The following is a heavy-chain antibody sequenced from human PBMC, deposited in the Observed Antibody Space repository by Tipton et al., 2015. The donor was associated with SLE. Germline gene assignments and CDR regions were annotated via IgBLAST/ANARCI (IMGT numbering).Heavy chain of an antibody. CDR3: TKDRSSSSWYYYYGMGV. D-gene: IGHD2-2*01. V-gene: IGHV3-9*01. CDR2: ISWNSNSI. CDR1: GFIFDDYA. Sequence: SLRLSCAASGFIFDDYAMHWVRQVPGKGLEWVSGISWNSNSIGYADSVKGRFTMSRDNAKNSLYLQMNSLRAEDTAIYYCTKDRSSSSWYYYYGMGVWGQGTTVTVSS. J-gene: IGHJ6*02.